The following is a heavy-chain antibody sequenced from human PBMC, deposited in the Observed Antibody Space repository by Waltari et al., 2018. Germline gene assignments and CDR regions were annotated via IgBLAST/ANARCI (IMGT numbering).Heavy chain of an antibody. CDR1: GFAFCISS. V-gene: IGHV3-30*04. CDR3: ARGAGATERYYFDF. Sequence: QVQVVESGGSVIQPGGSLRISCSASGFAFCISSLPWVRQAPGKGLEWVAVITYDGDEKYYADSVKGRFTISRDNSKNTVLLQMDRLTTEDTATYYCARGAGATERYYFDFWGQGTLVTVSS. CDR2: ITYDGDEK. J-gene: IGHJ4*02. D-gene: IGHD1-26*01.